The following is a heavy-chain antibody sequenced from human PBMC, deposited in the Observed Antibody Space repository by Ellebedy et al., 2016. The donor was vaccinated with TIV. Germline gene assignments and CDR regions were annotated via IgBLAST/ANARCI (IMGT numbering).Heavy chain of an antibody. V-gene: IGHV4-39*01. CDR2: IYYSGST. CDR1: GGSISSSSYY. CDR3: ARLISSGRRGHFDY. J-gene: IGHJ4*02. D-gene: IGHD3-22*01. Sequence: MPSETLSLTCTVSGGSISSSSYYWGWIRQPPGKGLEWIGSIYYSGSTYYNPSLKSRVTISVDTSKNQFSLKLSYVTAADTAVYYCARLISSGRRGHFDYWGQGTLVTVSS.